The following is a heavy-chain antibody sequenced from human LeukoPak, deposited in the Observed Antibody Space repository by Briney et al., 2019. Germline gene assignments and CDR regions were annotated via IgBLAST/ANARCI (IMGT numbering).Heavy chain of an antibody. CDR2: FSHSGSA. CDR3: AREGAYYYDSSGNDAFDI. D-gene: IGHD3-22*01. Sequence: SETLSLTCTVSGASITSYYWSWIRQPPGKGLEWIGFFSHSGSANYNPSLKSRVTISVDTSKNQFSLSLTSVTAADTAVYYCAREGAYYYDSSGNDAFDIWGQGTMVTVSS. V-gene: IGHV4-59*12. J-gene: IGHJ3*02. CDR1: GASITSYY.